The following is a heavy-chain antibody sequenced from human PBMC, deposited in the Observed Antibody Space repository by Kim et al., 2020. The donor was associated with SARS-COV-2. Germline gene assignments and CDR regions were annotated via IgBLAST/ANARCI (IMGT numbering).Heavy chain of an antibody. V-gene: IGHV1-18*01. CDR2: ISTYNGDT. J-gene: IGHJ4*02. CDR1: GYTFTSYG. Sequence: ASVKVSCKASGYTFTSYGISWVRQAPGQGLEWMGWISTYNGDTNYAQKLQGRVTMTTDTGTTTAYMELRSMRSDDTAVYYCARGPYCRGDTCYHQGFDYLGQGTIVTVSS. CDR3: ARGPYCRGDTCYHQGFDY. D-gene: IGHD2-15*01.